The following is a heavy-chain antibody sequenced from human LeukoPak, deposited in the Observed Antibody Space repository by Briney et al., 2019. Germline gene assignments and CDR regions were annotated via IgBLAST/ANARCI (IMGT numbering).Heavy chain of an antibody. Sequence: PSETLPLTCTVSGGSISSYYWSWIPQPPGKGLEWIGFISYSGGTTYNPSLKSRVTISLDTSKNQVSLNLSSVPGADTAVYHCARGGPGSGYHYYLDYWGQGTLVTVSS. CDR1: GGSISSYY. D-gene: IGHD3-22*01. J-gene: IGHJ4*02. CDR3: ARGGPGSGYHYYLDY. CDR2: ISYSGGT. V-gene: IGHV4-59*01.